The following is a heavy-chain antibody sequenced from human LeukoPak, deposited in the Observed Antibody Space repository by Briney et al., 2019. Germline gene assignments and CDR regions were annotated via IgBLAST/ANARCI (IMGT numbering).Heavy chain of an antibody. CDR1: GYTFTRYY. D-gene: IGHD6-6*01. Sequence: ASVKVSCKASGYTFTRYYMHWVRQAPGQGLEWMGCINPNSGGTNYAQKFQGRVTMTRDTSISTAYMELSRLRSDDTAVYYCARGTARKQLVHWFDPWGQGTLVTVSS. V-gene: IGHV1-2*02. J-gene: IGHJ5*02. CDR2: INPNSGGT. CDR3: ARGTARKQLVHWFDP.